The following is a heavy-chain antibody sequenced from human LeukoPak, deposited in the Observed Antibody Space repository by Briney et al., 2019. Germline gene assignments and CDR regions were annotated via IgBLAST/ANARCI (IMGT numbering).Heavy chain of an antibody. D-gene: IGHD2-15*01. CDR2: ISGSGSST. CDR3: AKNPIVVVVAATPGAFDI. Sequence: GGSLRLSCAASGFTFSSYAMSWVRQAPGKGLEWVSAISGSGSSTYYADSVKGRFTISRDNSKNTLYLQMNSLRAEDTAVYYCAKNPIVVVVAATPGAFDIWGQGTMVTVSS. J-gene: IGHJ3*02. V-gene: IGHV3-23*01. CDR1: GFTFSSYA.